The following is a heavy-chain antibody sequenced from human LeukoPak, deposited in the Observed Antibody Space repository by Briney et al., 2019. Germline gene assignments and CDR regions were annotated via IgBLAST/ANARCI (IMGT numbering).Heavy chain of an antibody. CDR3: AKSGGSSGWLY. CDR2: ISGSGGGT. J-gene: IGHJ4*02. D-gene: IGHD6-19*01. V-gene: IGHV3-23*01. CDR1: GFTFSSSA. Sequence: GGSLRLSCAASGFTFSSSAMSWVRQAPGKGLEWLSGISGSGGGTYYADSVKGRFTISRDDSKNTLYLQMHSLRAEDAAVYYCAKSGGSSGWLYWGQGTLVTVSS.